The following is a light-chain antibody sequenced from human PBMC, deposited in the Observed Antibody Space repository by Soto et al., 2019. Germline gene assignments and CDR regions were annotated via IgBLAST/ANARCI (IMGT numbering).Light chain of an antibody. V-gene: IGKV3-20*01. J-gene: IGKJ1*01. CDR3: HQFDSSLT. Sequence: EIVLTQSPGTLSLSPGERATLSCRASQSVGSSYLAWYQQKPGQAPRLLMYATSSRATGIPDRFSGSGSGTDFTVTISRLEPEDFAVYYCHQFDSSLTFGQGTRVEIK. CDR1: QSVGSSY. CDR2: ATS.